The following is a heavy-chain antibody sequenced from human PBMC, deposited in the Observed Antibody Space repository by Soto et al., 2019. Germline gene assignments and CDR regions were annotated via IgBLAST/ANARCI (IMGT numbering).Heavy chain of an antibody. V-gene: IGHV4-30-2*01. CDR2: IYHSGST. J-gene: IGHJ5*02. CDR3: ARVAYCGGDCYRGFDP. CDR1: GGSLSSGGYS. Sequence: QLQLQESGSGLVKPSQPLSLPCAVSGGSLSSGGYSWSWIRQPPGKGLEWIGYIYHSGSTYSNPSLKSRVTISVDRSKNQFSLKLSSVTAADTAVYYCARVAYCGGDCYRGFDPWGQGTLVTVSS. D-gene: IGHD2-21*02.